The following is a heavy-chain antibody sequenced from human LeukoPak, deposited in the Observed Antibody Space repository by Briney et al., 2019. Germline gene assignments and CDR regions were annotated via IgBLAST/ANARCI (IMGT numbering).Heavy chain of an antibody. Sequence: SETLSLTCTVSGGSISSGGYSWSWIRQPPGKGLEWIGYIYHSGSTYYNPSLKSRVTISVDRSKNQFSLKLSSVTAADTAVYYCARQKAYGWASIYDYWGQGTLVTVSS. CDR1: GGSISSGGYS. CDR3: ARQKAYGWASIYDY. J-gene: IGHJ4*02. CDR2: IYHSGST. V-gene: IGHV4-30-2*01. D-gene: IGHD6-19*01.